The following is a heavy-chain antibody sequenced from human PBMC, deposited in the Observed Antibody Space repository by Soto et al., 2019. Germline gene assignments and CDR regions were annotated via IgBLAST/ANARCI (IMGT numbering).Heavy chain of an antibody. J-gene: IGHJ5*02. Sequence: GGSLRLSCAASGFTVSSNYMSWVRQAPGKGLEWVSVIYSGGSTYYADSVKGRFTISRHNSKNTLYLQMNSLRAEDTAVYYCARSITMVRGVPNWFDPWGQGTLVTVSS. CDR1: GFTVSSNY. CDR2: IYSGGST. D-gene: IGHD3-10*01. CDR3: ARSITMVRGVPNWFDP. V-gene: IGHV3-53*04.